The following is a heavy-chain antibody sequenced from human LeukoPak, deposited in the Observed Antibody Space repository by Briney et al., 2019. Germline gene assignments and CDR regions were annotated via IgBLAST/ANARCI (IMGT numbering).Heavy chain of an antibody. CDR2: VYSSGNI. Sequence: KASETLSLTCTVSGGSVNSNMSSWTWIRQPTGKRLEWIGHVYSSGNINYNPSLESRVIMSVDTSKNQFYLKVRSVTAADTAVYYCARDWRPFDYWGQGILVTVSS. D-gene: IGHD1-1*01. CDR3: ARDWRPFDY. J-gene: IGHJ4*02. CDR1: GGSVNSNMSS. V-gene: IGHV4-61*10.